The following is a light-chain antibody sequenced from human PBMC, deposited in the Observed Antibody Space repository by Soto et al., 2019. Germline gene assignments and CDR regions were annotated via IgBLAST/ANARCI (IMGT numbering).Light chain of an antibody. V-gene: IGKV1-39*01. CDR1: QTVITY. Sequence: DIPMTQSPSSLSASVGDRVTIICRASQTVITYLNWYQQKPGKAPRLLISAASSLQSGVPSRFSGSGSGTHFTLTISSLQPEDFATYYCQQSYSIPPLTFGGGTKVEIK. CDR3: QQSYSIPPLT. J-gene: IGKJ4*01. CDR2: AAS.